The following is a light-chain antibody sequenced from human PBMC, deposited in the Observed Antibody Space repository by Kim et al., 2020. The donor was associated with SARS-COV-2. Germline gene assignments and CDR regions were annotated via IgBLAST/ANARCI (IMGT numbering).Light chain of an antibody. CDR1: QILPDRN. Sequence: LSPGGGATLSCRASQILPDRNLAWYQQKPGQPPRLLIYAASARATGIPDRFSGSGSGTDFTLTISRLEPEDFAVYYCQRYGSSFTFGGGTKVDIK. CDR2: AAS. V-gene: IGKV3-20*01. CDR3: QRYGSSFT. J-gene: IGKJ4*01.